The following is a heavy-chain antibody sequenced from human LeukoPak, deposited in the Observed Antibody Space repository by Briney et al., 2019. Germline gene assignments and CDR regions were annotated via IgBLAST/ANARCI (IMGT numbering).Heavy chain of an antibody. Sequence: PSETLSLTCTVSGGSISSYYWSWIRQPPGKGLEWMGYIYYSGSTNHNPSLKSRVTISVDTSKNQFSLKLSSVTAADTSVYYCARHLYSSSWSPFDIWGQGTMVTVSS. J-gene: IGHJ3*02. CDR2: IYYSGST. D-gene: IGHD6-13*01. CDR3: ARHLYSSSWSPFDI. CDR1: GGSISSYY. V-gene: IGHV4-59*08.